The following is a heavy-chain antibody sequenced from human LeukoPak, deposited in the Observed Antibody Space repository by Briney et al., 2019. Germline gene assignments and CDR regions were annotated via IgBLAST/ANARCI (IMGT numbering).Heavy chain of an antibody. Sequence: VASVKVSCKASGYTFTSYGISWVRQAPGKGLEWMGGFDPEDGETIYAQKFQGRVTMTEDTSTDTAYMELSSLRSEDTAVYYCATASDFSDAFDIWGQGTMVTVSS. CDR2: FDPEDGET. J-gene: IGHJ3*02. V-gene: IGHV1-24*01. D-gene: IGHD3-3*01. CDR3: ATASDFSDAFDI. CDR1: GYTFTSYG.